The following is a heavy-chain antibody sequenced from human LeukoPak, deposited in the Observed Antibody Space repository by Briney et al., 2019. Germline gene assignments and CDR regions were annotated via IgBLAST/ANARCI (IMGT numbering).Heavy chain of an antibody. CDR2: IYPGDSNT. D-gene: IGHD6-19*01. Sequence: GXSLQISCQGSGYSFTSYWIGWVRQLPGKGLEWMGTIYPGDSNTRYSPSFQDQVTISADKSISTAYLQWSSLRASDTAMYYCARGPVAVEYWGQGTLVTVSS. J-gene: IGHJ4*02. V-gene: IGHV5-51*01. CDR1: GYSFTSYW. CDR3: ARGPVAVEY.